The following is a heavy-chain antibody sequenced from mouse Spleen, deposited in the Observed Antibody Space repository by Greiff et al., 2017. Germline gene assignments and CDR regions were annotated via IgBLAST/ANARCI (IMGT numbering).Heavy chain of an antibody. V-gene: IGHV3-6*01. CDR3: ANYGKRDAMDY. CDR1: GYSITSGYY. CDR2: ISYDGSN. J-gene: IGHJ4*01. Sequence: VQLQQSGPGLVKPSQSLSLTCSVTGYSITSGYYWNWIRQFPGNKLEWMGYISYDGSNNYNPSLKNRISITRDTSKNQFFLKLNSVTTEDTATYYCANYGKRDAMDYWGQGTSVTVSS. D-gene: IGHD2-1*01.